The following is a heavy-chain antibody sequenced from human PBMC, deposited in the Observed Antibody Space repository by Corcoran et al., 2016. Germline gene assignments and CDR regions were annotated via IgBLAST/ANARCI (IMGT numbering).Heavy chain of an antibody. V-gene: IGHV3-33*01. J-gene: IGHJ6*02. D-gene: IGHD2-15*01. CDR3: ARIDCTGGSCRPYYYYGMDV. Sequence: QVQLVESGGGVVQPGRSLTLSCAASGFTFNTYGMNWVRQAPGKGPEWVAVIWYDGSIKYYADSVKGRFTISRDNSKNTLYLQLNSLRAESTALYYCARIDCTGGSCRPYYYYGMDVWGQGTTVTVSS. CDR1: GFTFNTYG. CDR2: IWYDGSIK.